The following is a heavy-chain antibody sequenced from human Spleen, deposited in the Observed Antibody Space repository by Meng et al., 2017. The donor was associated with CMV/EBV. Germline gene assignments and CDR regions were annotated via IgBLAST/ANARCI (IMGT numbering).Heavy chain of an antibody. V-gene: IGHV3-21*01. CDR2: ISSSSSYI. CDR3: AKTYSSGWWNWFDP. Sequence: ASGFTFSSYSMNWVRQAPGKGLEWVSSISSSSSYIYYADSVKGRFTISRDNAKNSLYLQMNSLRAEDTAVYYCAKTYSSGWWNWFDPWGQGTLVTVSS. D-gene: IGHD6-19*01. J-gene: IGHJ5*02. CDR1: GFTFSSYS.